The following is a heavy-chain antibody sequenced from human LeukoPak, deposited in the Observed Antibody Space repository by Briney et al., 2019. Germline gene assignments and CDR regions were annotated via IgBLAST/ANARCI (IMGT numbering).Heavy chain of an antibody. Sequence: ASVKVSCKASGYTFTSYYMHWVRQAPGQGLEWMGWINPNSGGTNYAQKFQGRVTMTRDTSISTAYMELSRLRSDDTAVYYCALQAYSSGWYYFDYWGQGTLVTVSS. D-gene: IGHD6-19*01. V-gene: IGHV1-2*02. CDR2: INPNSGGT. CDR3: ALQAYSSGWYYFDY. CDR1: GYTFTSYY. J-gene: IGHJ4*02.